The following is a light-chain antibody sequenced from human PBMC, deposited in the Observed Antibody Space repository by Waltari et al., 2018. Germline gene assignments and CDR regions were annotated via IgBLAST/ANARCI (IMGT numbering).Light chain of an antibody. V-gene: IGKV1-17*01. CDR2: SAS. CDR1: QVIRDD. Sequence: IQMTQSPSSLSASVGDRVTITCRASQVIRDDLGWFQQKPRKAPKRLIFSASLLQSGVPSRFSGSGSGSEFTLTISSLQPEDFATYYCLQHGGFPWTFGQGTKVEIK. CDR3: LQHGGFPWT. J-gene: IGKJ1*01.